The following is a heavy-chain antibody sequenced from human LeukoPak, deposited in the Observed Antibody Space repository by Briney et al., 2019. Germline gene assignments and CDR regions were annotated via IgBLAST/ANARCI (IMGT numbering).Heavy chain of an antibody. CDR2: IYYSGST. CDR1: GGYISSSDYY. Sequence: SETLSLTCTVSGGYISSSDYYWGWIRQPPGKGLECIGTIYYSGSTYYTPSLNSRLTISIDTSKNQFSLKLFSVTAADTAVYFCARQGMTTLTGDTFDIWGQGTVVTVSS. D-gene: IGHD5-24*01. CDR3: ARQGMTTLTGDTFDI. V-gene: IGHV4-39*01. J-gene: IGHJ3*02.